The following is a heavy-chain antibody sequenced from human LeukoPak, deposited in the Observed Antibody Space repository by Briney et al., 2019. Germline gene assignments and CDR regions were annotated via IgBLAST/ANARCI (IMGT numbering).Heavy chain of an antibody. CDR2: ISSSSSYI. CDR1: GFTFSSYS. Sequence: GGSLRLSCAASGFTFSSYSMNWVRQAPGKGLEWVSSISSSSSYIYYADSVKGRFTISRDNSKNTLYLQMNGLRAEDTAVYYCATYRRGYHDSSESYYFDYWGQGTLVTVSS. J-gene: IGHJ4*02. CDR3: ATYRRGYHDSSESYYFDY. D-gene: IGHD3-22*01. V-gene: IGHV3-21*04.